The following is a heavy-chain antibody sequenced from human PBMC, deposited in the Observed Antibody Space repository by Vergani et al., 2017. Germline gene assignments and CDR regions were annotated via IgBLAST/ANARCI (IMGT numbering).Heavy chain of an antibody. CDR1: GYTFTSYG. CDR3: ARVNRSTVTSFDY. J-gene: IGHJ4*02. D-gene: IGHD4-17*01. Sequence: QVQLVQSGAEVKKPGASVKVSCKASGYTFTSYGISWVRQAPGQGLEWMGWISAYNGNTNYAQKFQGRVTITRDTSTSTAYMELSSLRSEDTAVYYCARVNRSTVTSFDYWGQGTLVTVSS. CDR2: ISAYNGNT. V-gene: IGHV1-18*01.